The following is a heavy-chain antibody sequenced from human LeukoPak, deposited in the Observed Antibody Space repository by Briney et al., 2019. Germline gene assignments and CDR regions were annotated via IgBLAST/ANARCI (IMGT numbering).Heavy chain of an antibody. CDR1: GYAFTSYG. D-gene: IGHD3-10*01. CDR3: ARDRPLDADDYYGFYYFDY. J-gene: IGHJ4*02. V-gene: IGHV1-18*01. CDR2: ISAYNGNT. Sequence: ASVKVSCKASGYAFTSYGISWVRQAPGQGLEWMGWISAYNGNTNYAPKLQGRVTMTTDTSTSTAYMELRSLRSDDTAVYYCARDRPLDADDYYGFYYFDYWGQGTLVTVSP.